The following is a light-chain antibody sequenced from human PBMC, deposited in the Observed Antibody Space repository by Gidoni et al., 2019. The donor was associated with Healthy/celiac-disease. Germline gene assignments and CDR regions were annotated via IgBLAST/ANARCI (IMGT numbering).Light chain of an antibody. CDR2: WAS. V-gene: IGKV4-1*01. CDR3: QQYYSTPRT. Sequence: DIGMTQSPDPLAVSLGERATINCKSSQRVLYSSNNKNYLAWYQQKPGQPPKLLIYWASTRESGVPDRFSGSGSGTDFTLTISSLQAEDVAVYYCQQYYSTPRTFGGGTKVEIK. J-gene: IGKJ4*01. CDR1: QRVLYSSNNKNY.